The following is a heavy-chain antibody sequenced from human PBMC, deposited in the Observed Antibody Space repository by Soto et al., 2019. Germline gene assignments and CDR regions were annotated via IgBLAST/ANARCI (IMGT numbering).Heavy chain of an antibody. CDR2: IYPGDSDT. CDR3: ASSSYGYQYYYYYYGMDV. CDR1: GYSFTSYW. Sequence: GESLKISCKGSGYSFTSYWIGWVRQIPGKGLEWMGIIYPGDSDTRYSPSFQGQVTISADKSISTAYLQWSSLKASDTAMYYCASSSYGYQYYYYYYGMDVWGQGTTVTVSS. D-gene: IGHD5-18*01. J-gene: IGHJ6*02. V-gene: IGHV5-51*01.